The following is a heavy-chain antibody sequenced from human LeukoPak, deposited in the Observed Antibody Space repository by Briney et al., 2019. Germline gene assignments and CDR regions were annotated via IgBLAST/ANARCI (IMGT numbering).Heavy chain of an antibody. D-gene: IGHD5-18*01. V-gene: IGHV4-30-4*08. J-gene: IGHJ4*02. CDR3: ARGNRGYSYYYDY. CDR2: INDRGST. Sequence: SETLSLTCTVSGGSISSSSYSWTWIRQPPGKGLEWIGYINDRGSTYSNPSLKSRDTISVDTSKNQFSLKLTSLTATDTAVYYCARGNRGYSYYYDYWGQGTLVTVSS. CDR1: GGSISSSSYS.